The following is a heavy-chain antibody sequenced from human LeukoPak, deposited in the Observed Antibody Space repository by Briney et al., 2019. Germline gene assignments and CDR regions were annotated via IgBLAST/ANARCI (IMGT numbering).Heavy chain of an antibody. D-gene: IGHD3-10*01. CDR1: GGSFSNYY. V-gene: IGHV4-34*01. CDR3: ARARRFGGSLVDY. Sequence: SETLSLTCGVHGGSFSNYYWSCIRQSPGKGLEWIGEINHSGSTNYNPSLKSRVTMSVDTSKNQFSLKLSSVTAADTAVYYCARARRFGGSLVDYWGQGTLVTVSS. CDR2: INHSGST. J-gene: IGHJ4*02.